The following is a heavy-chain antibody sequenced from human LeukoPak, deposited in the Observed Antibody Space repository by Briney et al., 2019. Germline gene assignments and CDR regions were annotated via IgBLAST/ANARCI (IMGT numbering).Heavy chain of an antibody. CDR3: ARGPMYYDILTGYYQTVSHDFFDY. Sequence: PSETLSLTCAVYGGSFSGYYWSWIRQPPGKGLEWIGEINHSGSTNYSPSLKSRVTISVDTSKNQFSLKLSSVTAADTAVYYCARGPMYYDILTGYYQTVSHDFFDYWGQGTLVTVSS. CDR2: INHSGST. J-gene: IGHJ4*02. CDR1: GGSFSGYY. D-gene: IGHD3-9*01. V-gene: IGHV4-34*01.